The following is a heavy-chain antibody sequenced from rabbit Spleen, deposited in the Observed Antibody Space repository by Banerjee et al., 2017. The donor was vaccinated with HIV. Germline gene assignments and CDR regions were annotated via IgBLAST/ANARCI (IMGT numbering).Heavy chain of an antibody. V-gene: IGHV1S40*01. D-gene: IGHD4-1*01. Sequence: QSLEESGGDLVKPGASLTLTCIASGVSFSGNSYMCWVRQAPGKGLELIAYIDCSVSARPYYASWAKGRFTISKTSSNTVTLQLNSLTAADTATYFCARDLAGVIGWNFGWWGPGTLVTVS. CDR2: IDCSVSARP. CDR3: ARDLAGVIGWNFGW. CDR1: GVSFSGNSY. J-gene: IGHJ4*01.